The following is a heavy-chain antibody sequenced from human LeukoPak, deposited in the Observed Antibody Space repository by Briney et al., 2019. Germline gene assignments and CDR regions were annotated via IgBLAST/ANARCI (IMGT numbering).Heavy chain of an antibody. Sequence: GGSLRLSCAASGFTFSSYAMNWVRQAPGKGLEWVSAISGSGGSTYYADSVKGRFTISRDNSKNTLYLQMNSLRAEDTAVYYCAKDLGLYYYDSSGYSSFDYWGQGTLVTVSS. CDR1: GFTFSSYA. D-gene: IGHD3-22*01. V-gene: IGHV3-23*01. CDR3: AKDLGLYYYDSSGYSSFDY. CDR2: ISGSGGST. J-gene: IGHJ4*02.